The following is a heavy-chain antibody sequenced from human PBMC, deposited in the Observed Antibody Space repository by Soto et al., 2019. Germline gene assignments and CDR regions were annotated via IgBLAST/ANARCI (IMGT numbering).Heavy chain of an antibody. V-gene: IGHV4-34*01. D-gene: IGHD3-3*01. Sequence: SETLSLTCAVYGGSFSGYYWNWIRQPPGKGLEWIGEINHSGSTNYNPSLKSRVTISVDTSKNQFSLKLTSVTAADTAVYYCAAGRRSRFLGWAAVDYWGQGTLVTVSS. CDR2: INHSGST. CDR3: AAGRRSRFLGWAAVDY. J-gene: IGHJ4*02. CDR1: GGSFSGYY.